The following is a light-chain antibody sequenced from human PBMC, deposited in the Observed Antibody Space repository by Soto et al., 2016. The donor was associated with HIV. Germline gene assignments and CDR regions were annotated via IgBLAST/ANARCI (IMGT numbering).Light chain of an antibody. Sequence: SYELTQAPSVSVSPGQTARITCSGDLLPKQYTYWYQQKPGQAPVLVIRKDSERPSGIPERFSGSSSGTIVTLTISGVQAEDEADYYCQSADSSGTHWVFGGGPKLTV. CDR2: KDS. J-gene: IGLJ3*02. CDR3: QSADSSGTHWV. V-gene: IGLV3-25*03. CDR1: LLPKQY.